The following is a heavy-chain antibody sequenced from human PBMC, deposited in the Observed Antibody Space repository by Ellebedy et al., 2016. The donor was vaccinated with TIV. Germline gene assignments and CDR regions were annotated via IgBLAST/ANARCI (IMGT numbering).Heavy chain of an antibody. D-gene: IGHD3-10*01. CDR3: ARVPYYYGSGSYYFDY. V-gene: IGHV4-4*07. CDR1: GGSISSYY. CDR2: IYTSGST. J-gene: IGHJ4*02. Sequence: MPSETLSLTCTVSGGSISSYYWSWIRQPAGKGLEWIGRIYTSGSTNYNPSLKSRVTMSVDTSKNQFSLKLSSVTAADTAVYYCARVPYYYGSGSYYFDYWGQGTLVTVSS.